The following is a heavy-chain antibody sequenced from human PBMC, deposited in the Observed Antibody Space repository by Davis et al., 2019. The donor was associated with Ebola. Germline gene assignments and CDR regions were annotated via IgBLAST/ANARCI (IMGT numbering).Heavy chain of an antibody. D-gene: IGHD4-17*01. CDR2: IYSGGST. V-gene: IGHV3-66*04. Sequence: GESLKISCAASGFTVSSNYMSWVRQAPGKGLEWVSVIYSGGSTYYADSVKGRFTISRDDSKNVLYLQLNTLRADDTAVYYCARHINGDFWYFDVWGRGTLVTVSS. CDR1: GFTVSSNY. J-gene: IGHJ2*01. CDR3: ARHINGDFWYFDV.